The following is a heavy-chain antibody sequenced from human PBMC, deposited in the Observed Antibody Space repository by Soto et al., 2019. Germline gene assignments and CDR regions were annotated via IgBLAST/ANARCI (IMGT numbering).Heavy chain of an antibody. D-gene: IGHD2-8*01. CDR2: ISSSSSTI. J-gene: IGHJ4*02. V-gene: IGHV3-48*01. CDR3: AIGDIVLMVYAIPPFDY. CDR1: GFTFSSYS. Sequence: EVQLVESGGGLVQPGGSLRLSCAASGFTFSSYSMNWVRQAPGKGLEWVSYISSSSSTIYYADSVKGRFTISRDNAKNSLYLQMNSLRAEDTAVYYCAIGDIVLMVYAIPPFDYWGQGTLVTVSS.